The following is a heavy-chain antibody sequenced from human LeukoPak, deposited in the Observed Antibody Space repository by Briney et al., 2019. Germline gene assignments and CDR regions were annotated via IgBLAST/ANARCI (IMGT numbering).Heavy chain of an antibody. J-gene: IGHJ4*02. D-gene: IGHD3-22*01. CDR1: GFTFRLYG. Sequence: GGTLRLSCKASGFTFRLYGMTWIRQAPGKGLEWVSTISGSGDSTYYADSVKGRFTISRDNSKNRVFLQMDSLRVEDTAVYYCAKDNYDSSGYYYGYWGQGTLVTVSS. V-gene: IGHV3-23*01. CDR3: AKDNYDSSGYYYGY. CDR2: ISGSGDST.